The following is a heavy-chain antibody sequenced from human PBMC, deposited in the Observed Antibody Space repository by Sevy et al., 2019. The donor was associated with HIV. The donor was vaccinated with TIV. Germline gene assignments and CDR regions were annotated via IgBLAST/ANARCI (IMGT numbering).Heavy chain of an antibody. D-gene: IGHD3-10*01. CDR2: MGVYNGNA. V-gene: IGHV1-18*01. Sequence: ASVKVSCKASGYSFTSYGISWVRQAPGQGLEWMGWMGVYNGNANSAQKFQGRVTMTTDTSTSTANMELTSLRSDDTAVYYCARVPTYYYGSRTYFDYWGQGTLVTVSS. CDR1: GYSFTSYG. J-gene: IGHJ4*02. CDR3: ARVPTYYYGSRTYFDY.